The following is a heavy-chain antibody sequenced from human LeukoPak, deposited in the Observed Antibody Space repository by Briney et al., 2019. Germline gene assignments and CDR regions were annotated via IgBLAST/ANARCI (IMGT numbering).Heavy chain of an antibody. D-gene: IGHD3-22*01. CDR1: GGSFSGYY. CDR3: ANGYDSSGYYYFDY. CDR2: INHSGST. Sequence: MPSETLSLTCAVYGGSFSGYYWSWIRQPPGKGLEWIGEINHSGSTNYNPSLKSRVTISVDTSKNQFSLKLSSVTAADTAVYYCANGYDSSGYYYFDYWGQGTLVTVSS. V-gene: IGHV4-34*01. J-gene: IGHJ4*02.